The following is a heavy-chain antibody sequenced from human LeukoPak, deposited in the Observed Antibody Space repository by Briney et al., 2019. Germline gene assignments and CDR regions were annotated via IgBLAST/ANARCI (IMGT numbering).Heavy chain of an antibody. D-gene: IGHD3-10*01. J-gene: IGHJ5*02. CDR3: ARQPYYYGSGSYYKSWFDP. Sequence: ASVKVSCKASGYTFTGYYMHWVRQDPGQGLEWMGWINPNSGGTNYAQKFQGRVTMTRDTSISTAYMELSRLRSDDTAVYYCARQPYYYGSGSYYKSWFDPWGQGTLVTVSS. CDR1: GYTFTGYY. V-gene: IGHV1-2*02. CDR2: INPNSGGT.